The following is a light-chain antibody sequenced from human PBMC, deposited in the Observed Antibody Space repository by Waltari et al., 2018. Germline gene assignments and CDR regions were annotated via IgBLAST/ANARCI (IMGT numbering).Light chain of an antibody. CDR2: RDS. Sequence: QSVLTQSPSASGTPGQSVALSCSGGTTNIGNHYVYWYQQLPGTAPKLLIYRDSQRPSGVPDRFSGSKSGTSASLAISGLRSEDEADYYCVTWDDSLGGYYVFGTGTKVTVL. CDR3: VTWDDSLGGYYV. CDR1: TTNIGNHY. V-gene: IGLV1-47*01. J-gene: IGLJ1*01.